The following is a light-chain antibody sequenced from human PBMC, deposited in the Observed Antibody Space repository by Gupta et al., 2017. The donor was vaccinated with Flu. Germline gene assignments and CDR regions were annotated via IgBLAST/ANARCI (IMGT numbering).Light chain of an antibody. Sequence: QSALTQPDSVFGSPGQSITISCTGTSSDVGSYNLVSWYQQHPGKAPKLMIYEGSKRPSGVSNRCSGSKPGNTASLTISGLQAEDEADYYCCSYAGSSTFDVVFGGGTKLTVL. CDR1: SSDVGSYNL. V-gene: IGLV2-23*03. J-gene: IGLJ2*01. CDR2: EGS. CDR3: CSYAGSSTFDVV.